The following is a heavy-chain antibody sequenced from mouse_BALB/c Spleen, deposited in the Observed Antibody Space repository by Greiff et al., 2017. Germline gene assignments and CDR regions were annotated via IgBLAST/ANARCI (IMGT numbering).Heavy chain of an antibody. CDR1: GYSITRGYY. CDR2: ISYDGSN. J-gene: IGHJ2*01. Sequence: ESGPGLVKPSQSLSLTCSVTGYSITRGYYWNWIRQFPGNKLEWMGYISYDGSNNYNPSLKNRISITRDTSKNQFFLKLNSVTTEDTATYYCARFYYDYDEGDYWGQGTTLTVSS. D-gene: IGHD2-4*01. V-gene: IGHV3-6*02. CDR3: ARFYYDYDEGDY.